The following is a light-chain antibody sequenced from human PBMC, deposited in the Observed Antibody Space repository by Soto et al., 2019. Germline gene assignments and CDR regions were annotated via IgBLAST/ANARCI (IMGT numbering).Light chain of an antibody. Sequence: QSVLAQPPSASGTPGQRVTISCSGSSSNIGSNSVSWYQQLPGTAPKLLIYSNDQRPSGVPDRFSGSKSGTSASLAISGLQSEHEADYYCAAWDDSLNGVFGGGTKLTVL. J-gene: IGLJ2*01. CDR1: SSNIGSNS. V-gene: IGLV1-44*01. CDR3: AAWDDSLNGV. CDR2: SND.